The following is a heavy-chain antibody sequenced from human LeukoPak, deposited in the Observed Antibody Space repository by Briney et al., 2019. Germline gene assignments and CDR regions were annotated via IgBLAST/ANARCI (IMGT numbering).Heavy chain of an antibody. V-gene: IGHV1-69*01. CDR3: AREAVVVVAPRPYYFDY. Sequence: ASVKVSCKASGGTFSSYAISWVQQAPGQGLEWMGGIIPIFGTPNYAQKFQGRVTITADESTSTAYMELSSLRSEDTAVYYCAREAVVVVAPRPYYFDYWGQGTLVTVSS. D-gene: IGHD2-15*01. CDR2: IIPIFGTP. CDR1: GGTFSSYA. J-gene: IGHJ4*02.